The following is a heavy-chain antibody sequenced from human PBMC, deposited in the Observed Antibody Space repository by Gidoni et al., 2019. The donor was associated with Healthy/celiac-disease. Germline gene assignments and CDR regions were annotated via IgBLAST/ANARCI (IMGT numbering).Heavy chain of an antibody. V-gene: IGHV1-18*01. J-gene: IGHJ6*02. CDR1: GYTFTSIG. D-gene: IGHD6-13*01. CDR2: ISAYNGNT. Sequence: QVQLVQSGAEVKKPGASVKVSCKSSGYTFTSIGISWVRQAPGQGLEWMGWISAYNGNTNYAQKLQGRVTMTTDTSTSTAYMELRSLRSDDTAVYYCARIAAAGTPYYYYGMDVWGQGTTVTVSS. CDR3: ARIAAAGTPYYYYGMDV.